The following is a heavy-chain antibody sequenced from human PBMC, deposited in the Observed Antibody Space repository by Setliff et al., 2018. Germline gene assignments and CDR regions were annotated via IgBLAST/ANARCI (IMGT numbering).Heavy chain of an antibody. D-gene: IGHD2-2*01. CDR2: IYPGDSDT. Sequence: GASLKISRKASGYSFTSYWIGWVRQMPGKGLEWMGIIYPGDSDTRYSPSFQGQVTISADKSISTAYLQWSSLKASDTAMYYCARLVRYIVVVPAPGGDYYYYYGMDVWGQGTTVTVS. CDR3: ARLVRYIVVVPAPGGDYYYYYGMDV. V-gene: IGHV5-51*01. J-gene: IGHJ6*02. CDR1: GYSFTSYW.